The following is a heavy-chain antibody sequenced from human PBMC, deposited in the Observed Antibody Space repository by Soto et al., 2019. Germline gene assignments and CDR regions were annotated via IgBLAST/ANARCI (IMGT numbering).Heavy chain of an antibody. CDR2: INSDGSSI. J-gene: IGHJ4*02. D-gene: IGHD5-18*01. CDR1: GFTFSRYW. Sequence: EVQLVESGGDLVQPGGFLRLSCATSGFTFSRYWMHWVRQVPGKGLVWVSRINSDGSSISYSDSVKGRFTISRDNAKNTLYLQMNRLRVDDSAVYYCARLPVDTVTSLDYWGQGTLVTVSS. V-gene: IGHV3-74*01. CDR3: ARLPVDTVTSLDY.